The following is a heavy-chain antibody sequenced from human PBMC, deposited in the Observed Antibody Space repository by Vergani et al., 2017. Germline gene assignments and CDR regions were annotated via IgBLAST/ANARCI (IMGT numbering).Heavy chain of an antibody. CDR3: ARIAVAGHLTPKGRYYYYYMDV. V-gene: IGHV4-4*07. CDR2: IYTSGST. D-gene: IGHD6-19*01. Sequence: QVQLQESGPGLVQPSETLSLTCTVSGGSISSYYWSWIRQPAGKGLEWIGRIYTSGSTNYNPSLKSRVTMSVDTSKNQFSLKLSSVTAADTAVYYCARIAVAGHLTPKGRYYYYYMDVWGKGTTVTVSS. CDR1: GGSISSYY. J-gene: IGHJ6*03.